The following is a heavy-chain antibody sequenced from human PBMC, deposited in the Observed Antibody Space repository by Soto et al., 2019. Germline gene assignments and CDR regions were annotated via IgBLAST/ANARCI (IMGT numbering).Heavy chain of an antibody. D-gene: IGHD3-10*01. J-gene: IGHJ6*02. Sequence: SQTLSLTGVISEDNVSSNSAGWNWIRQSPSRGLEWLGRTYYKSKWNNDYALSVKSRITIDPDTSKNQFSLHLYSVTPEDTAVFFCTGITWFRVMDVWGQGTPVLVSS. CDR2: TYYKSKWNN. CDR1: EDNVSSNSAG. V-gene: IGHV6-1*01. CDR3: TGITWFRVMDV.